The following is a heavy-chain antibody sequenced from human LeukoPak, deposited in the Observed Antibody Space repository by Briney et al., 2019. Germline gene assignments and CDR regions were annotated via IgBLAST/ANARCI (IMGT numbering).Heavy chain of an antibody. CDR2: INSDGSST. V-gene: IGHV3-74*01. CDR3: AGAGRDYYGMDV. D-gene: IGHD3-10*01. CDR1: GFTFSSYW. J-gene: IGHJ6*02. Sequence: PGGSLRLSCAASGFTFSSYWMHWVRQAPGKGLVWVSRINSDGSSTSYADSVKGRLTISRDNAKNTLYLQMNSLRAEDTAVYYCAGAGRDYYGMDVWGQGTTVTVSS.